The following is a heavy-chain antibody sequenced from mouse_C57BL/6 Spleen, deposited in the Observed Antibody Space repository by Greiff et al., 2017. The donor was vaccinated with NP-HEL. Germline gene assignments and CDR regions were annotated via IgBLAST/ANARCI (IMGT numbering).Heavy chain of an antibody. D-gene: IGHD2-4*01. CDR2: ISSGGSYT. Sequence: EVQRVESGGDLVKPGGSLKLSCAASGFTFSSYGMSWVRQTPDKRLEWVATISSGGSYTYYPDSVKGRFTISRDNAKNTLYLQMSSLKSEDTAMYYCARPPLYDYDEGYYFDYWGQGTTLTVSS. CDR3: ARPPLYDYDEGYYFDY. V-gene: IGHV5-6*01. CDR1: GFTFSSYG. J-gene: IGHJ2*01.